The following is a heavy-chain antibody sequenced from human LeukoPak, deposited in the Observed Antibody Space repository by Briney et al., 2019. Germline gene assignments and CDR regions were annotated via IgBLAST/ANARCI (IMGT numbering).Heavy chain of an antibody. CDR1: GGSFSGYY. CDR2: INHSGST. Sequence: SETLSLTCAVYGGSFSGYYWSWIRQPPGKGLEWIGEINHSGSTNYNPSLKSRVTISVDTSKNQFSLKLSSVTAADTAVYYCASYGSGSGGAFDIWGQGTMVTVSS. D-gene: IGHD3-10*01. CDR3: ASYGSGSGGAFDI. V-gene: IGHV4-34*01. J-gene: IGHJ3*02.